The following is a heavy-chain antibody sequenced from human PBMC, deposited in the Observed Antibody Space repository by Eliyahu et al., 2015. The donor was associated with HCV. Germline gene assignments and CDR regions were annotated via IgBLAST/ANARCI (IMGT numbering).Heavy chain of an antibody. D-gene: IGHD3-10*01. CDR3: ARIRGTAYGMDV. CDR1: GXXFSDHY. Sequence: EVQLVESGGGLVQPGGSLRLSXAXXGXXFSDHYMDWVRQAPGKGLEWVGRSRNKAKSYTTEYAAAVKGRFTISRDDSKNSLYLQMNSLKTEDTAVYYCARIRGTAYGMDVWGQGTTVTVSS. CDR2: SRNKAKSYTT. J-gene: IGHJ6*02. V-gene: IGHV3-72*01.